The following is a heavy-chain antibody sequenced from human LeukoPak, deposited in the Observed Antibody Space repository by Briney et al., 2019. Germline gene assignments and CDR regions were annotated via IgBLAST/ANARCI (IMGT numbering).Heavy chain of an antibody. CDR1: GASVSGDPYY. V-gene: IGHV4-39*01. D-gene: IGHD1-26*01. CDR2: IYYSGGT. CDR3: AKSGGYGLIDY. Sequence: PSETLSLTCTVSGASVSGDPYYWGWIRQPPGKGLEWIGNIYYSGGTYYNASLQSRVTISIETSKNQFSLRLNSVTAADTAMYYCAKSGGYGLIDYWGQGTLVTVSS. J-gene: IGHJ4*02.